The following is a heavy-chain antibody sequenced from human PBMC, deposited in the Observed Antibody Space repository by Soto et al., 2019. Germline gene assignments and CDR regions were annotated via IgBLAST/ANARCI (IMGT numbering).Heavy chain of an antibody. CDR3: ARGNIAVAGRYYFDY. CDR1: GGTFSSYT. J-gene: IGHJ4*02. Sequence: ASVKVSCKASGGTFSSYTISWVRQAPGQGLEWMGRIIPILGIANYAQKFQGRVTITADKSTSTAYMELSSLRSEDTAVYYCARGNIAVAGRYYFDYWGQGTLVTVSS. V-gene: IGHV1-69*02. CDR2: IIPILGIA. D-gene: IGHD6-19*01.